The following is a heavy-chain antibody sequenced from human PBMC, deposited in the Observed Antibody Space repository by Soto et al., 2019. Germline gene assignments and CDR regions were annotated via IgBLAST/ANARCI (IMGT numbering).Heavy chain of an antibody. D-gene: IGHD6-13*01. J-gene: IGHJ4*02. CDR1: GGSISSSSYY. Sequence: SETLSLTCTVSGGSISSSSYYWGWIRQPPGKGLEWIGSIYYSGSTYYNPSLKSRVTISVDTSKNQFSLKLSSVTAADTAVYYCATSRSSSWYSPFDYWGQGTLVTVSS. V-gene: IGHV4-39*01. CDR2: IYYSGST. CDR3: ATSRSSSWYSPFDY.